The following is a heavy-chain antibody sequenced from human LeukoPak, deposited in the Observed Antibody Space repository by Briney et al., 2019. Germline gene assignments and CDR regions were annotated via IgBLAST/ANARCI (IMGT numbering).Heavy chain of an antibody. CDR3: AKDGGSGILY. Sequence: VGESLRKRLEWSSYISASGNPMFYADSVKGRFTISRDNAKNSLYLQMNSLRAEDTAIYYCAKDGGSGILYWGQGTLVTVSS. V-gene: IGHV3-48*03. J-gene: IGHJ4*02. CDR2: ISASGNPM. D-gene: IGHD3-10*01.